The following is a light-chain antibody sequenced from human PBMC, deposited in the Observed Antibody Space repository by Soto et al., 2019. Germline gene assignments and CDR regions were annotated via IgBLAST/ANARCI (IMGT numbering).Light chain of an antibody. CDR2: GAS. CDR1: QSVRANS. V-gene: IGKV3-20*01. CDR3: QFYDNSPPFT. J-gene: IGKJ2*01. Sequence: IVLTQSPGTLSLSPGDSASLSCRTSQSVRANSLAWYQHKPGQVPRLLIYGASTRAAGVPDRFTVSGSGTDFTLTITRLEPEDFAVFYCQFYDNSPPFTFGQGTKVDTK.